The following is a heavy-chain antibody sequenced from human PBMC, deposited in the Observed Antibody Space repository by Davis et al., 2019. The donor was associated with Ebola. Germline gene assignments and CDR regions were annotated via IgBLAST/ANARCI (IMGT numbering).Heavy chain of an antibody. D-gene: IGHD4-17*01. Sequence: GESLKISCKASGYSFTSNWIGWVRQMPGKGLEWMGIIYPGDSDTRYSPSFQGHVTISADKSIRTAYLQWSNLKASDTAMYYCARQGDYGDHPIFDYWGQGTLVTVSS. CDR2: IYPGDSDT. V-gene: IGHV5-51*01. J-gene: IGHJ4*02. CDR3: ARQGDYGDHPIFDY. CDR1: GYSFTSNW.